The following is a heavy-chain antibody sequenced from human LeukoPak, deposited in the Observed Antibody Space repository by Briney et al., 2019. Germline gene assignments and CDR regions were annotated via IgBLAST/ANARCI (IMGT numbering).Heavy chain of an antibody. V-gene: IGHV4-34*01. CDR2: INHSGST. Sequence: PSETLSLTCAVYGGPFSGYYWSWIRQPPGKGLEWIGEINHSGSTNYNPSLKSRVTISVDTSKNQFSLKLSSVTAADTAVYYCARGAGRVVVRQDYWGQGTLVTVSS. J-gene: IGHJ4*02. D-gene: IGHD2-15*01. CDR3: ARGAGRVVVRQDY. CDR1: GGPFSGYY.